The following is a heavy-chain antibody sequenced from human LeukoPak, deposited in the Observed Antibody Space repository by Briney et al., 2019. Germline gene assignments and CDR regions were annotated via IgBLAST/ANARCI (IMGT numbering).Heavy chain of an antibody. Sequence: ASVKVSCKASGYTFTGYYMHWVRQAPGQGLEWMGWINPNSGGTNYAQKFQGRVTMTRDTSISTAYMELSRLRSDDTAVYYCARGGYIVVVPAANWFDPWGQGTLVTVSS. J-gene: IGHJ5*02. CDR1: GYTFTGYY. V-gene: IGHV1-2*02. CDR2: INPNSGGT. CDR3: ARGGYIVVVPAANWFDP. D-gene: IGHD2-2*01.